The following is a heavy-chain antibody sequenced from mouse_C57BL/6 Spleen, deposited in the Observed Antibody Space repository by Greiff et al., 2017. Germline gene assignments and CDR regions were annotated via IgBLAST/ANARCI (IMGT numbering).Heavy chain of an antibody. Sequence: QVQLQQSGPELVKPGASVKISCKASGYAFSSSWMNWVKQRPGTGLEWIGRIYPGDGDTTYNGKFKGKATLTADKSSSTAYMQLSSLTSEDSAVYFCAREGIYYGYWGQGTTLTVSS. CDR2: IYPGDGDT. CDR3: AREGIYYGY. CDR1: GYAFSSSW. J-gene: IGHJ2*01. V-gene: IGHV1-82*01.